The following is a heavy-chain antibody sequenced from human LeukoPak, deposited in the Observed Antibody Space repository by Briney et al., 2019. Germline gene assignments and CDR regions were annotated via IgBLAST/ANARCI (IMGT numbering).Heavy chain of an antibody. CDR3: ARAKRNGFDI. CDR2: IRRSSTTK. V-gene: IGHV3-48*01. J-gene: IGHJ3*02. Sequence: PGGSLRLSCEASGFTFSNYSMSWVRQAPGKGLEWVSYIRRSSTTKYYADSVKGRFTISRDNAKNSLYLQMNSLRAGDTAVYYCARAKRNGFDIWGQGTMVTVSS. CDR1: GFTFSNYS.